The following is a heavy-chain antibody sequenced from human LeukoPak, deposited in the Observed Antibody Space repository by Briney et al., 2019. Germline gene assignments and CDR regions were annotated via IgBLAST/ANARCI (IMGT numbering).Heavy chain of an antibody. V-gene: IGHV3-7*03. CDR3: ARSPAHDYNHYFDY. J-gene: IGHJ4*02. CDR1: GFTFSSHW. CDR2: IKQDGSDT. D-gene: IGHD5-24*01. Sequence: AGGSLRLSYSAFGFTFSSHWMTWVRQAPGKGLEWVANIKQDGSDTYYVDSVKGRFTISRDNAQNSLYPQMSSLRAEDTAVYYCARSPAHDYNHYFDYWGQGTLVTVSA.